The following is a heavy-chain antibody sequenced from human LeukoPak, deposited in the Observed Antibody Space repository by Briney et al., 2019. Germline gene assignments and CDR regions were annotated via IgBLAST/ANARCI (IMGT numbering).Heavy chain of an antibody. CDR2: INPNSGGT. V-gene: IGHV1-2*06. D-gene: IGHD3-22*01. CDR1: GYTFTGYY. J-gene: IGHJ4*02. Sequence: ASVKVSCKPSGYTFTGYYMHWVRQAPGQGLEWMGRINPNSGGTNYAQKFQGRVTMTRDTSISTAYMELSRLRSDDTAVYYCARALNYYDSSGSVGYWGQGTLVTVSS. CDR3: ARALNYYDSSGSVGY.